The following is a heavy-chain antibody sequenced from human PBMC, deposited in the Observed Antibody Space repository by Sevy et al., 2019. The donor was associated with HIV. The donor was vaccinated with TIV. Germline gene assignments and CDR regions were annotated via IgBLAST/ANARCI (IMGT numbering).Heavy chain of an antibody. CDR1: GGSISSYY. D-gene: IGHD3-10*01. CDR2: IYYSGST. V-gene: IGHV4-59*01. J-gene: IGHJ6*03. Sequence: SETLSLTCTVSGGSISSYYWSWIRQPPGKGLEWIGYIYYSGSTNYNPSLKSRVTISVDTSKNQFSLKLGSVTAADTAVYYCARSYGSGSYTLDDYYYYMDVWGKGTTVTVSS. CDR3: ARSYGSGSYTLDDYYYYMDV.